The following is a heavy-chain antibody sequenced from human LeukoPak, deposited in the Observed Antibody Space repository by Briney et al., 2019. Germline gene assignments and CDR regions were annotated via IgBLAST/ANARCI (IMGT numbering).Heavy chain of an antibody. CDR1: GYTFTGYY. Sequence: ASVKVSCKASGYTFTGYYMHWVRQAPGQGLEWMGWINPNSGGTNCAQKFQGRVTMTRDTSISTAYMELSRLRSDDTAVYYCARDTRSGYYLGTYYFDYWGQGTLVTVSS. V-gene: IGHV1-2*02. CDR3: ARDTRSGYYLGTYYFDY. J-gene: IGHJ4*02. CDR2: INPNSGGT. D-gene: IGHD3-3*01.